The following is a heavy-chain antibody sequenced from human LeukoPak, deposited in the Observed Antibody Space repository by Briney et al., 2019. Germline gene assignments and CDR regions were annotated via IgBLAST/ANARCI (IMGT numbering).Heavy chain of an antibody. V-gene: IGHV4-39*01. CDR1: GGSISSSSYY. J-gene: IGHJ4*02. D-gene: IGHD5-24*01. CDR2: IYYSGST. CDR3: ARRRMAEYYFDY. Sequence: SETLSLTCTVSGGSISSSSYYWGWIRQPPGKGLEWIGSIYYSGSTCYNPSLKSRVTISVDTSKNQFSLKLSSVTAADTAVYYCARRRMAEYYFDYWGQGTLVTVSS.